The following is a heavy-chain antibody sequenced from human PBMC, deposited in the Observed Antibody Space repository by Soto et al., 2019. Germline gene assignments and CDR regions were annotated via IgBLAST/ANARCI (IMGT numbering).Heavy chain of an antibody. Sequence: QLLESGPGLVKPSETLSLTCTVSGGSISSSSYYWGWIRQPPGKGLEWIGSIYYSGSTYYNPSLKSRVTISVDTSKNQFSLKLSSVTAADTAVYYCARLLAAALFDYWGQGTLVTVSS. J-gene: IGHJ4*02. CDR2: IYYSGST. CDR3: ARLLAAALFDY. V-gene: IGHV4-39*01. D-gene: IGHD6-13*01. CDR1: GGSISSSSYY.